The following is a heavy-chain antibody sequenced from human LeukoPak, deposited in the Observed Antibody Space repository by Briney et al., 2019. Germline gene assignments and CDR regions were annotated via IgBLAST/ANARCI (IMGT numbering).Heavy chain of an antibody. CDR1: GFTFSSYA. V-gene: IGHV3-30-3*01. CDR3: ARAQRSGWYPVSDQLADY. J-gene: IGHJ4*02. Sequence: GGSLRLSCAASGFTFSSYAMHWFRQAPGKGLEWVAVISYDGSNKYYADSVKGRFTISRDNSKNTLYLQMNSLRAEDTAVYYCARAQRSGWYPVSDQLADYWGQGTLVTVSS. CDR2: ISYDGSNK. D-gene: IGHD6-19*01.